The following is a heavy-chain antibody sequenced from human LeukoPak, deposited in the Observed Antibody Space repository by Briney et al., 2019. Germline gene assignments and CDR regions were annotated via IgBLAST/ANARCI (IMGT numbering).Heavy chain of an antibody. J-gene: IGHJ4*02. CDR1: GYTFTSYD. D-gene: IGHD3-22*01. Sequence: ASVKVSCKASGYTFTSYDINWVRQATGQGLEWMGWMNPNSGNTGYAQKFQGRVTMTRNTSISTAYMELSSLRSEDTAVYYCARGQDDYHDSSGYYYLFDYWGQGTLVTVSS. CDR3: ARGQDDYHDSSGYYYLFDY. V-gene: IGHV1-8*01. CDR2: MNPNSGNT.